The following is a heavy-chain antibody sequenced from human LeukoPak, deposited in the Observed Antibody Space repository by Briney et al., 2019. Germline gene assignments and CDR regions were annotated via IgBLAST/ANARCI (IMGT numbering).Heavy chain of an antibody. V-gene: IGHV3-11*01. CDR2: ISSSGSTI. J-gene: IGHJ4*02. CDR1: GFTFSDYY. D-gene: IGHD3-10*02. Sequence: GGSLRLSCAASGFTFSDYYMSWIRQAPGKGLEWVSYISSSGSTIYYADSVKGRFTISRDNAKNSLYLQMNSLRAEDTAVYYCARDYKYSYVRGPIDYWGQGTLVTVSS. CDR3: ARDYKYSYVRGPIDY.